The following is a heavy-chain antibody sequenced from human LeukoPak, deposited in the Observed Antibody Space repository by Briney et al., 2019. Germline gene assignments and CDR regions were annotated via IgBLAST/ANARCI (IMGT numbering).Heavy chain of an antibody. Sequence: GGSLRLSCAASGFTFSSYAMSWVRQAPGKGLEWVSAISGCGGSTYYADSVKGRFTISRDNSKNTLYLQMNSLRAEDTAVYYCAKVARLGYYYDSSGYFYWGQGTLVTVSS. CDR2: ISGCGGST. J-gene: IGHJ4*02. V-gene: IGHV3-23*01. CDR3: AKVARLGYYYDSSGYFY. CDR1: GFTFSSYA. D-gene: IGHD3-22*01.